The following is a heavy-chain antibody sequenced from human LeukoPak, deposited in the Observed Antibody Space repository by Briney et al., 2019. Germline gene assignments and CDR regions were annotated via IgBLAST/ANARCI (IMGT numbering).Heavy chain of an antibody. CDR2: ISGGGGVT. J-gene: IGHJ4*02. V-gene: IGHV3-23*01. Sequence: PGRSLRLSCAASGFTFSSYAMSWVRQAPGKGLEWVSSISGGGGVTYYADSVKGRFTISRDNSKNTLYLQMNSLRAEDTAVYYCASNTYYDSTWYFDYWGQGTLVTVSS. D-gene: IGHD3-22*01. CDR3: ASNTYYDSTWYFDY. CDR1: GFTFSSYA.